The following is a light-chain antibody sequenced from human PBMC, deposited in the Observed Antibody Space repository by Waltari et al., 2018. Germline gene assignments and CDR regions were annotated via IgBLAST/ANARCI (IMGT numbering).Light chain of an antibody. Sequence: QSALTQPASVSGSPGQSITISCTGTSSDVGGYNYASWYQQHPGQVPKLMIYEVSNRPSGVSNRFSGSKSGNTASLTISGLQAEDEADYYCSSYTSNSTPVFGGGTKLTVL. V-gene: IGLV2-14*01. CDR3: SSYTSNSTPV. CDR1: SSDVGGYNY. J-gene: IGLJ2*01. CDR2: EVS.